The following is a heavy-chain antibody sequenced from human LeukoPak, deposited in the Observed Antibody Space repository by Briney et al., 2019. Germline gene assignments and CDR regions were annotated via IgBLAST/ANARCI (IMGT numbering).Heavy chain of an antibody. CDR1: GFIFNSYW. Sequence: PGGSLRLSCAVSGFIFNSYWMTWVRQAPGKGLEWVANIKEDGSEKYYVESVKGRFSISRDNAKNSLYLQMNSLRAEDTAVYYCGRAMGAAGHELPVDYWGQGILITVSS. V-gene: IGHV3-7*01. D-gene: IGHD6-13*01. CDR3: GRAMGAAGHELPVDY. J-gene: IGHJ4*02. CDR2: IKEDGSEK.